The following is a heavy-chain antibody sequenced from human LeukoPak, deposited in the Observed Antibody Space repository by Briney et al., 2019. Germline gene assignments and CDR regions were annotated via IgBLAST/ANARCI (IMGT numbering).Heavy chain of an antibody. CDR1: GFTFVDYA. V-gene: IGHV3-9*01. J-gene: IGHJ4*02. Sequence: SLRLSCAASGFTFVDYAMHWVRQAPGKGLEWVSGISWNSGSIGYADSVKGRFTISRDNAKNSLYLQMNSLRAEDTALYYCAKGPVALIYYYFDYWGQGTLVTVSS. CDR3: AKGPVALIYYYFDY. D-gene: IGHD6-19*01. CDR2: ISWNSGSI.